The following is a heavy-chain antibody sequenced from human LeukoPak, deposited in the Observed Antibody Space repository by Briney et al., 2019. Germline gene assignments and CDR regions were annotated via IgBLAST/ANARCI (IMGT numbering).Heavy chain of an antibody. Sequence: GGSLRLSCAASGFTFSSYVMSWVRQAPGKGLERVSLISGGGGTTYYADSVKGRFTISRDNSKDTLYLQMNSLRDEDTAVYYCAKGRSCSGTSCSNFDSWGQGTLVTVSS. CDR1: GFTFSSYV. D-gene: IGHD2-15*01. CDR3: AKGRSCSGTSCSNFDS. CDR2: ISGGGGTT. J-gene: IGHJ4*02. V-gene: IGHV3-23*01.